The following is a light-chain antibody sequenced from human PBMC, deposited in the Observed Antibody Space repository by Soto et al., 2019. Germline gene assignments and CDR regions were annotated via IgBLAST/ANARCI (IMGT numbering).Light chain of an antibody. V-gene: IGKV1-5*03. CDR2: KAS. CDR1: QSISSW. CDR3: QQYNSYAWT. Sequence: DILMTQSPTTLSASVGDRVTITCRASQSISSWLAWYQQNPGKAPKLLIYKASSLESGVASRLSGSGSGTEFTVTISSLQPDDFATYYCQQYNSYAWTFGQRTKVEIK. J-gene: IGKJ1*01.